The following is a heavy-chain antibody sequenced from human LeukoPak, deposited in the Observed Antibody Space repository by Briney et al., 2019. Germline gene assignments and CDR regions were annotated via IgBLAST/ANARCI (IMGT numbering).Heavy chain of an antibody. CDR3: IREVQVRASASLGL. CDR1: GFTISGFW. J-gene: IGHJ4*01. D-gene: IGHD1-1*01. Sequence: GGSLRLSCAASGFTISGFWMHWVRQVPGEGLVWVARMNSAGATINYADSVKGRFTISRDNVRNTLHLQMNNLSLEDTAVYFCIREVQVRASASLGLWGRGTLVTVS. V-gene: IGHV3-74*01. CDR2: MNSAGATI.